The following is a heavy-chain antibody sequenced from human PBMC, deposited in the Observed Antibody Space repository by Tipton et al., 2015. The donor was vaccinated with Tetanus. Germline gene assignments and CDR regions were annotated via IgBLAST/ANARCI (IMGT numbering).Heavy chain of an antibody. J-gene: IGHJ4*02. CDR3: AAVAGYFDY. Sequence: SLRLSCAGSGFTFGSSAMTWVRQAPGKGLEWVSTISGNGDDPFYADSVKGRFTISRDNSKNTVSLQMNSLSAEDTAMYYCAAVAGYFDYWGQGTLVTVSS. CDR2: ISGNGDDP. V-gene: IGHV3-23*01. D-gene: IGHD6-19*01. CDR1: GFTFGSSA.